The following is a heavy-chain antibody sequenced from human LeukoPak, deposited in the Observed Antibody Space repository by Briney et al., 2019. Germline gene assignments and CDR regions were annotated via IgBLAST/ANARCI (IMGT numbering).Heavy chain of an antibody. J-gene: IGHJ5*02. D-gene: IGHD4-23*01. CDR3: AKGDDYGANTRLPKFNWFDP. CDR1: GFTFSSYA. Sequence: PGGSLRLSCAASGFTFSSYAMHWVRQAPGKGLEWVAFIRYDGNNKNYADSAKGRFTISRDNSKDTLYLQMNSLRAEDTAVYYCAKGDDYGANTRLPKFNWFDPWGQGTLATVSS. CDR2: IRYDGNNK. V-gene: IGHV3-30*02.